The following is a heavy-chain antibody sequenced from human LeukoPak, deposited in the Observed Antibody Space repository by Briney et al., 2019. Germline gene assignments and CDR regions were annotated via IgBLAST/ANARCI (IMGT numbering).Heavy chain of an antibody. CDR3: SRVQTQSGWFDP. J-gene: IGHJ5*02. CDR1: VDSVSSNSAT. V-gene: IGHV6-1*01. CDR2: TYYRSKWHN. Sequence: SQTLSLTCAISVDSVSSNSATWNWIRQSPSRGLECLGRTYYRSKWHNDYAASVKGRITINSDTSKNQFSLEVNSVTPEDTAVYYCSRVQTQSGWFDPWGQGTLVTVSS. D-gene: IGHD4-23*01.